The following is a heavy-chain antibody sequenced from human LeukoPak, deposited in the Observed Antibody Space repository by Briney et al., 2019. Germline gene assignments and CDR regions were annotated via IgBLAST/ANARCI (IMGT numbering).Heavy chain of an antibody. D-gene: IGHD5-12*01. CDR3: ARVVAHDAFDI. V-gene: IGHV4-59*12. J-gene: IGHJ3*02. Sequence: PSETLSLTCTVSGGSLSRYYWSWIRRPPGKGLESIGYIYYSGSTNYNPSLKSRVTISVDTSKNQFSLKLSSVTAADTAVYYCARVVAHDAFDIWGQGTMVTVSS. CDR1: GGSLSRYY. CDR2: IYYSGST.